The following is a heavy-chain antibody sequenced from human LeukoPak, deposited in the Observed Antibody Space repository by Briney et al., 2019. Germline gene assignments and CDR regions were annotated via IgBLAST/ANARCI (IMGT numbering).Heavy chain of an antibody. D-gene: IGHD3-3*01. CDR1: GYTFTGYY. V-gene: IGHV1-2*02. CDR2: INPNSGGT. CDR3: ASRGSIFGVGEFDY. J-gene: IGHJ4*02. Sequence: GSVKVSCKASGYTFTGYYMHWVRQAPGQGLEWMGWINPNSGGTNYAQKFQGRVTMTRDTSISTAYMELSRLRSDDTAVYYCASRGSIFGVGEFDYWGQGTLVTVSS.